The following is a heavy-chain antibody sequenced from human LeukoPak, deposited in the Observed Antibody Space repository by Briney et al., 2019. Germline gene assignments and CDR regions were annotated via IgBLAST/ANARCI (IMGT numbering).Heavy chain of an antibody. Sequence: SETLSLTCAVYGGSFSGYYWSWIRQPPGKGLEGIGGINHSGSTNSNPSLKSRVTISVDTSKNQFSLKLSSVTAADTAVYYCARQTRYYDSSGYYYGDAFDIWGQGTMVTVSS. CDR2: INHSGST. V-gene: IGHV4-34*01. J-gene: IGHJ3*02. CDR3: ARQTRYYDSSGYYYGDAFDI. D-gene: IGHD3-22*01. CDR1: GGSFSGYY.